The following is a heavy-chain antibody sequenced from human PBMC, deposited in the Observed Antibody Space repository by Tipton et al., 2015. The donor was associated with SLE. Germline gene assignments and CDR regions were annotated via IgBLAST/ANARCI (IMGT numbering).Heavy chain of an antibody. CDR2: INHSGST. V-gene: IGHV4-34*01. CDR1: GGFLSGHY. Sequence: TLSLTCAVYGGFLSGHYWSWIRQAPGKGLEWIGEINHSGSTKYTPSLTSRVTISVDTSKNQFSLRLSSVTAADTAVYYCARGRSTWGYWGQGTLVTVSS. D-gene: IGHD1-26*01. J-gene: IGHJ4*02. CDR3: ARGRSTWGY.